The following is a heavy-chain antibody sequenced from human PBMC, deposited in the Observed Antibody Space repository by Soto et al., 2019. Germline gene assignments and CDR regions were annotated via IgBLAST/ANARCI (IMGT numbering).Heavy chain of an antibody. Sequence: PGESLKISCNGSGYSFTSYWISWVRQMPGKGLEWMGRIDPSDSYTNYSPSFQGHVTISADKSISTAYLQWSSLKASDTAMYYCARHANYDILTGPDYWGQGTLVTVSS. V-gene: IGHV5-10-1*01. CDR1: GYSFTSYW. CDR3: ARHANYDILTGPDY. D-gene: IGHD3-9*01. J-gene: IGHJ4*02. CDR2: IDPSDSYT.